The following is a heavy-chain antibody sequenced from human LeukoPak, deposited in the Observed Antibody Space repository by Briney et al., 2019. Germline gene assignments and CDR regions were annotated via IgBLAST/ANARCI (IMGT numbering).Heavy chain of an antibody. CDR1: GFTFSSYS. J-gene: IGHJ5*02. D-gene: IGHD3-16*01. Sequence: GGSLRLSCAASGFTFSSYSMNWVRQAPGKGLEWVSSISSSSSYIYYADSVKGRFTISRDNAKNSLYLQMNSLRAEDTAVYYCARSDELGYDYVWGIQPWGQGTLVTVSS. CDR2: ISSSSSYI. V-gene: IGHV3-21*01. CDR3: ARSDELGYDYVWGIQP.